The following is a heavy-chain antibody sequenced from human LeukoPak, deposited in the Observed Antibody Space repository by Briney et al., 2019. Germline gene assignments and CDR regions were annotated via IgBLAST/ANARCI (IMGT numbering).Heavy chain of an antibody. D-gene: IGHD4-17*01. V-gene: IGHV3-30-3*01. CDR1: GFTFSSYA. CDR2: ISYDGSNK. Sequence: GGSLRLSCAASGFTFSSYAMHWVRQAPGKGLEWVAVISYDGSNKYYADSVKGRFTISRDNSKNTLYLQMNSLRAEDTAVYYCAKGGDYPPVHFDYWGQGTLVTVSS. CDR3: AKGGDYPPVHFDY. J-gene: IGHJ4*02.